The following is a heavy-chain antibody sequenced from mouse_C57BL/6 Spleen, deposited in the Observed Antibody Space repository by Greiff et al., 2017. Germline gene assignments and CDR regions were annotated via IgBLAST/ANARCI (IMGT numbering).Heavy chain of an antibody. CDR1: GYAFSSSW. CDR3: ARSYYGSSPAWFAY. CDR2: IYPGDGDT. J-gene: IGHJ3*01. D-gene: IGHD1-1*01. V-gene: IGHV1-82*01. Sequence: QVTLKESGPELVKPGASVKISCKASGYAFSSSWMNWVKQRPGKGLEWIGRIYPGDGDTNYNGKFKGKATLTADKSSSTAYMQLSSLTSEDSAVYFCARSYYGSSPAWFAYWGQGTLVTVSA.